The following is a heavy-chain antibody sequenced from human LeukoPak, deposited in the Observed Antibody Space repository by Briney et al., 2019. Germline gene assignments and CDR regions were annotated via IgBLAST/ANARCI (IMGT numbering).Heavy chain of an antibody. J-gene: IGHJ4*02. CDR3: ARGLYCSGGTCFKPLDF. Sequence: GGSLRLSCVTSGFTFGDYYMSWVRQDPGRGLEWVSYIGATTSYTKYADSVKGRFTISRDNAKNSLYLQMNSLGAEDTALYYCARGLYCSGGTCFKPLDFWGQGTLVTVSS. V-gene: IGHV3-11*06. D-gene: IGHD2-15*01. CDR1: GFTFGDYY. CDR2: IGATTSYT.